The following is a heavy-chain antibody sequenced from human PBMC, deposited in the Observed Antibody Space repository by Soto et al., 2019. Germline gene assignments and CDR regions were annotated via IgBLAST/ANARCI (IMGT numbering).Heavy chain of an antibody. Sequence: GGSLRLSCAASGFSFSSFGMHWVRQAPGKGLERVALVWSDESDTFYSDSVRGRFNISRDNSKDTLYLQMNSLRADDAAIYYCARDSFSNIVAPFDYWGHGTLVTVSS. CDR3: ARDSFSNIVAPFDY. J-gene: IGHJ4*01. CDR1: GFSFSSFG. V-gene: IGHV3-33*01. D-gene: IGHD5-12*01. CDR2: VWSDESDT.